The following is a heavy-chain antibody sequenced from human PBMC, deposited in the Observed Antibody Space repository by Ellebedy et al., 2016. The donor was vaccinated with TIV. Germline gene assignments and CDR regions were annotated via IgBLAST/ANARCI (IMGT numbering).Heavy chain of an antibody. D-gene: IGHD3-16*01. CDR2: ISGYNGHA. CDR1: GYTFTNYG. V-gene: IGHV1-18*04. J-gene: IGHJ6*02. Sequence: AASMKVSCKASGYTFTNYGINWVRQAPGQGLEWMAWISGYNGHAIYAQTLQGRVTTTIDTPTTTAYMELRSLTSDDTAVYYCARDVRADPAILTFGVRLFYGMDVWGQGTTVTVSS. CDR3: ARDVRADPAILTFGVRLFYGMDV.